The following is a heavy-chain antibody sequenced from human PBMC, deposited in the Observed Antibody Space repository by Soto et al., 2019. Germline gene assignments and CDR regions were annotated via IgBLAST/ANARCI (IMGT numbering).Heavy chain of an antibody. Sequence: GGSLRLSCAASGFTFSDYYMSWIRQAPGKGLEWVSSITSSGSTTYYTDSVKGRFTISRDNAKNSLYLQMNSLRAEDTAVYYCARERYSYGPYYFDYWGQGTLVTVSS. CDR3: ARERYSYGPYYFDY. CDR1: GFTFSDYY. V-gene: IGHV3-11*01. CDR2: ITSSGSTT. J-gene: IGHJ4*02. D-gene: IGHD5-18*01.